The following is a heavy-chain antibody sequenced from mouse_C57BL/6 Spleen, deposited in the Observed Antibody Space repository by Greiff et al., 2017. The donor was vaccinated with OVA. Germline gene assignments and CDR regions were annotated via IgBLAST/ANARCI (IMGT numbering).Heavy chain of an antibody. CDR3: ARNFHDYEDWYFDV. D-gene: IGHD2-4*01. Sequence: QVQLQQSGPGLVQPSQSLSITCTVSGFSLTSYGVHWVRQSPGKGLEWLGVIWSGGSTDYNAAFISRLSISKDNSKSQVFFKMNSLQADDTAIYYCARNFHDYEDWYFDVWGTGTTVTVSS. CDR2: IWSGGST. CDR1: GFSLTSYG. J-gene: IGHJ1*03. V-gene: IGHV2-2*01.